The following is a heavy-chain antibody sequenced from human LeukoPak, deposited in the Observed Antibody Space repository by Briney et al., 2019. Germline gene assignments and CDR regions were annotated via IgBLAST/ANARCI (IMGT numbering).Heavy chain of an antibody. V-gene: IGHV5-51*01. CDR1: GYSFTNYW. J-gene: IGHJ4*02. Sequence: GESLKISCKGSGYSFTNYWIGWVRQMPGKGLEWMGIIYPGDSDIRYSPSFQGQVTISADKSISTAYLQWSSLKASDTAMYYCATTSRYCPNGVCYPIGDYFDYWGQGTLVTVSS. CDR3: ATTSRYCPNGVCYPIGDYFDY. CDR2: IYPGDSDI. D-gene: IGHD2-8*01.